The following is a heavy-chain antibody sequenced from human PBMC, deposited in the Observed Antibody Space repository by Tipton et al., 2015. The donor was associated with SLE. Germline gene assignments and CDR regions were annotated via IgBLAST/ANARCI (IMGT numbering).Heavy chain of an antibody. CDR2: IYYGGGT. V-gene: IGHV4-31*03. CDR3: ARSTDQNWFDP. Sequence: TLSLTCTVSGGSIRSSRHYWSWIRQPPGKGLEWIGNIYYGGGTYYNPSLESRVTISLDTSKNQFSLKLNSVTAADTAVYYCARSTDQNWFDPWGQGTLVTVSS. D-gene: IGHD2-2*01. J-gene: IGHJ5*02. CDR1: GGSIRSSRHY.